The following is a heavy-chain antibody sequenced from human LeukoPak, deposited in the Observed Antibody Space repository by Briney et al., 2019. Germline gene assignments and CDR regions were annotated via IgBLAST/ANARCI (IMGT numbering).Heavy chain of an antibody. J-gene: IGHJ4*02. CDR2: ISYDGSNK. V-gene: IGHV3-30-3*01. Sequence: PGGALGLSCAASGFPFKSYAKPRVRQAPGKGLEGVAVISYDGSNKYYADSVKGRFTISRDNSKNTLYLQMNSLRAEDTAVYYCAREIEQQLVPGYWGQGTLVTVSS. CDR1: GFPFKSYA. CDR3: AREIEQQLVPGY. D-gene: IGHD6-13*01.